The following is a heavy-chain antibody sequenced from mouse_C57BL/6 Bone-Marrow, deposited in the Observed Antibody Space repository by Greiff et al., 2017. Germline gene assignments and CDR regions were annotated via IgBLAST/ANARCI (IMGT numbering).Heavy chain of an antibody. D-gene: IGHD1-1*01. CDR1: GYTFTSYD. Sequence: VQLQQSGPELVKPGASVKLSCKASGYTFTSYDINWVQQRPGQGLEWIGWIYPRDGSTKYNEKFKGKGTLTVDTSSSTAYMELHSLTSEDSAVYFCARDYGSSYWYFDVWGTGTTVTVSS. V-gene: IGHV1-85*01. J-gene: IGHJ1*03. CDR2: IYPRDGST. CDR3: ARDYGSSYWYFDV.